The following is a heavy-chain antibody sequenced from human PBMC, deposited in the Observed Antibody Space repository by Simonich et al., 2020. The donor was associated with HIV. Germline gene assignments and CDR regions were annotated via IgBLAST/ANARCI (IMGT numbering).Heavy chain of an antibody. CDR1: GFTFDEYA. V-gene: IGHV3-9*03. Sequence: EVQLVESGGGLVQPGRSLRLSCAASGFTFDEYAMHWVRQAPGKGLEWVSGISWKSGSIGYADSVKGRFTISRDNAKNSLYLQMNSLRAEDMALYYCAKDRYSSSSGSFDCWGQGTLVTVSS. J-gene: IGHJ4*02. D-gene: IGHD6-6*01. CDR2: ISWKSGSI. CDR3: AKDRYSSSSGSFDC.